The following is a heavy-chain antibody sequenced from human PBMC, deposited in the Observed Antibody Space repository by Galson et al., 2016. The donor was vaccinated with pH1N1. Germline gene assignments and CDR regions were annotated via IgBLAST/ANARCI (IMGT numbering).Heavy chain of an antibody. Sequence: QSGAEVKKPGESLKISCKGSGYIFSTFWIGWVRQMPGKGLEWMGIVYPGDSDTRYTPSFKGQVTISVDKSISTAYLQWSSLKASDSAIYFCARPHSPSDDYFFYNMDVWGQGTTVTVSS. CDR3: ARPHSPSDDYFFYNMDV. D-gene: IGHD2/OR15-2a*01. CDR1: GYIFSTFW. V-gene: IGHV5-51*01. J-gene: IGHJ6*02. CDR2: VYPGDSDT.